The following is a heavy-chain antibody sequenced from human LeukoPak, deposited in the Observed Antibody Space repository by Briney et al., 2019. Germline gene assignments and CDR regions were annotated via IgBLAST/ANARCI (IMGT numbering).Heavy chain of an antibody. CDR3: AQAPIVVVTANLQSHFDY. D-gene: IGHD2-21*02. Sequence: GGSLRLSCAASGFTFSSYGMHWVRQAPGKGLEWVAVMSYDGSNKYYVDSVKGRFTISRDNSKDTLYLQMNSLRAEDTAVYYCAQAPIVVVTANLQSHFDYWGQGTLVTVSS. V-gene: IGHV3-30*03. J-gene: IGHJ4*02. CDR1: GFTFSSYG. CDR2: MSYDGSNK.